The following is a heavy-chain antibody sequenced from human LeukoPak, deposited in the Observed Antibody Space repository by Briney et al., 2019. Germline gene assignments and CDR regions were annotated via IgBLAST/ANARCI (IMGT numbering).Heavy chain of an antibody. CDR2: ISAYNGNT. J-gene: IGHJ6*01. D-gene: IGHD3-10*01. CDR3: ARDRGEYYYGSGSDYYGIAV. Sequence: ASVNVSCKHSGYTFTSYGISRVRQAPGQGLEWMGWISAYNGNTNYAQKLQGRVTMTTDTSTSPAYMELRSLRSDDTAVYYCARDRGEYYYGSGSDYYGIAVCGPGTTVTVSS. CDR1: GYTFTSYG. V-gene: IGHV1-18*01.